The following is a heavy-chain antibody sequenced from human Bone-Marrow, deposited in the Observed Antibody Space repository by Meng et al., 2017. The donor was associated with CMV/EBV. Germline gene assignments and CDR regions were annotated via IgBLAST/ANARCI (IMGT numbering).Heavy chain of an antibody. J-gene: IGHJ6*02. Sequence: GGSLRLSCAAPGFTFSSYAMHWVRQAPGKGLEWVAVISDDGSKKYYADPVKGRFTISRDNSKNTLYLQMNSLNAEDTAVYYCARDPAVDTAMVWIPYYYHGRDVGAQGTTVTVSS. CDR1: GFTFSSYA. CDR3: ARDPAVDTAMVWIPYYYHGRDV. CDR2: ISDDGSKK. V-gene: IGHV3-30*04. D-gene: IGHD5-18*01.